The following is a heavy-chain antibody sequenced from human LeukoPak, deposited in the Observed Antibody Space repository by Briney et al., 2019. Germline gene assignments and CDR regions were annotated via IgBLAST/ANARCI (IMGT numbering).Heavy chain of an antibody. CDR2: ISGSGGST. CDR3: AKAAAAAGTPFDY. Sequence: GGSLRLSCAASGFTFSSYAMSWVHQAPGKGLEWVSAISGSGGSTYYADSVKGRFTISRDNAKNSLYLQMNSLRAEDTALYYCAKAAAAAGTPFDYWGQGTLVTVSS. V-gene: IGHV3-23*01. J-gene: IGHJ4*02. D-gene: IGHD6-13*01. CDR1: GFTFSSYA.